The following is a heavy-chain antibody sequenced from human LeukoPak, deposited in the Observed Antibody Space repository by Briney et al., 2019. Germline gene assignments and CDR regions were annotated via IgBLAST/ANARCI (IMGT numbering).Heavy chain of an antibody. CDR1: GGSISSYY. Sequence: SETLSLTCTVSGGSISSYYWTWIRQPPGKGLEWIGYIYYSGSTNYNPSLKGRVTISVDTSKNQFSLKLNSVTAADTAVYYCARGGWHFDYWGQGTLVTVSS. D-gene: IGHD3-22*01. J-gene: IGHJ4*02. CDR3: ARGGWHFDY. CDR2: IYYSGST. V-gene: IGHV4-59*01.